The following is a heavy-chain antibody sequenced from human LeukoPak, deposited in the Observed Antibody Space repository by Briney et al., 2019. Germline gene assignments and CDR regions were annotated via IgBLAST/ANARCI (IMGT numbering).Heavy chain of an antibody. CDR2: ISYDGSNK. CDR3: ARVSNWNDEWNYFDY. V-gene: IGHV3-30*04. Sequence: GGSLRLSCAASGVTFSSYAMSWVRQAPGKGLEWVAVISYDGSNKYYADSVKGRFTISRDNSKNTLYLQMNSLRAEDTAVYYCARVSNWNDEWNYFDYWGQGTLVTVSS. J-gene: IGHJ4*02. D-gene: IGHD1-1*01. CDR1: GVTFSSYA.